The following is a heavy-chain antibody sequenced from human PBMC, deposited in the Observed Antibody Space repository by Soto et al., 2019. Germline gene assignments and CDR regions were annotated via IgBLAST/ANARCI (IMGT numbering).Heavy chain of an antibody. CDR2: ISYDGSNK. CDR3: AKDSPVADY. J-gene: IGHJ4*02. Sequence: QVQLVESGGGVVQPGRSLRLSCAASGFTFSNYGLHWVRQAPGKGLEWVAVISYDGSNKYYADSVKGRFTISRDDSKNTLYLQMNSLRREDTALYYCAKDSPVADYWGQGTLVTVSS. D-gene: IGHD6-19*01. CDR1: GFTFSNYG. V-gene: IGHV3-30*18.